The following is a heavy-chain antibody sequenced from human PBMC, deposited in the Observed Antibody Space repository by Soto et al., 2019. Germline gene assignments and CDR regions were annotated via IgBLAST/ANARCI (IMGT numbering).Heavy chain of an antibody. V-gene: IGHV4-39*01. CDR2: IYYSGST. J-gene: IGHJ2*01. Sequence: ASETLSLTCTVSGGSISSSSYYWGWIRQPPGKGLEWIGSIYYSGSTYYNPSLKSRVTISVDTSKNQFSLKLSSVTAADTAVYYCARQILYYDILTGYSRRGYFDLWGRGTLVTVSS. D-gene: IGHD3-9*01. CDR3: ARQILYYDILTGYSRRGYFDL. CDR1: GGSISSSSYY.